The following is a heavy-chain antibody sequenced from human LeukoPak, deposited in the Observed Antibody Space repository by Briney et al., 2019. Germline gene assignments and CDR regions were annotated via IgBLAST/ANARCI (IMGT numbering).Heavy chain of an antibody. CDR1: GFTFSSYS. D-gene: IGHD3-3*01. CDR2: LTSSGSII. CDR3: ARGDYDFWSGYRAFDY. V-gene: IGHV3-48*01. J-gene: IGHJ4*02. Sequence: RGSLRLSCAASGFTFSSYSMYWVRQAPGKGLEWVSYLTSSGSIISYADSVRGRLTISRDNARNSLYLQMNSLRAEDTAVYYCARGDYDFWSGYRAFDYWGQGTLVTVSS.